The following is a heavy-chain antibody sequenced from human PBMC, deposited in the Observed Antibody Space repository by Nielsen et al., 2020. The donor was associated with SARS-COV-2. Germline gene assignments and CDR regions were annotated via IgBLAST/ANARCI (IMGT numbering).Heavy chain of an antibody. CDR2: ITHAGTT. D-gene: IGHD3-3*01. CDR3: AGTLTIFGVAPTLDY. J-gene: IGHJ4*02. V-gene: IGHV4-34*01. Sequence: SETLSLTCAVYGGSFSGHYWSWIRQTPGKGLEWIGEITHAGTTNYNPSLQSRVTISLGTSKKQFSLRLSSLTAADTAVYYCAGTLTIFGVAPTLDYWGQGTLVTVSS. CDR1: GGSFSGHY.